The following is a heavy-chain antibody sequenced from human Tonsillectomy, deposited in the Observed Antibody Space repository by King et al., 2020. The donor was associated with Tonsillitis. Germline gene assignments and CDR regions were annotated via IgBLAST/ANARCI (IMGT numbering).Heavy chain of an antibody. Sequence: QLQESGPGLVKPSQTLSLTCTVSGGSISSGDYYWSWIRQPPGKGLEWIGYIYYSGSTYYNPSLKSRVTISVDTSKNQFSLKLSSVTAADTAVYYCARAPRHSRYCSSTSCRHFDYWGQGTLVTVSS. J-gene: IGHJ4*02. CDR3: ARAPRHSRYCSSTSCRHFDY. CDR1: GGSISSGDYY. CDR2: IYYSGST. D-gene: IGHD2-2*01. V-gene: IGHV4-30-4*01.